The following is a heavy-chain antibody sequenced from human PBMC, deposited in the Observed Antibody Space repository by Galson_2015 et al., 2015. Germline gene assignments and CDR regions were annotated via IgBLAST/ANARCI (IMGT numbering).Heavy chain of an antibody. J-gene: IGHJ6*02. CDR1: GFTFSSYS. Sequence: SLRLSCAASGFTFSSYSMNWVRQAPGKGLEWVSSISSSSSYIYYADSVKGRFTISRDNAKNSLYLQMNSLRAEDTAVYYCASGGDYGGNSGAGPYDYYYYGMDVWGQGTTVIVSS. CDR3: ASGGDYGGNSGAGPYDYYYYGMDV. V-gene: IGHV3-21*01. D-gene: IGHD4-23*01. CDR2: ISSSSSYI.